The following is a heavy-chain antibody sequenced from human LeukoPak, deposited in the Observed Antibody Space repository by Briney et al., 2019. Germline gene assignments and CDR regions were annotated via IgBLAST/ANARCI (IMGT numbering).Heavy chain of an antibody. Sequence: KPSETLSLTCAVYGGSFSGYYWGWIRQPPGKGLEWIGSIYYSGNTYYNPSLKSRVTISVDTSKNQFALKLSSVTAADTAVYYCARDYLGAGTVGATSGHWGQGTLVTVSS. CDR2: IYYSGNT. CDR3: ARDYLGAGTVGATSGH. J-gene: IGHJ4*02. D-gene: IGHD1-26*01. CDR1: GGSFSGYY. V-gene: IGHV4-34*01.